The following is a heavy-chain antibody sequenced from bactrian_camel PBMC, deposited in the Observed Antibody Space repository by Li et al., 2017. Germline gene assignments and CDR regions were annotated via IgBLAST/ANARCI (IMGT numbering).Heavy chain of an antibody. CDR3: AAESRCSGGYCLTICHDFGY. CDR2: VDSRGST. V-gene: IGHV3S53*01. CDR1: VDTIGRYC. Sequence: HVQLVESGGGSVQVGGSLRLSCVASVDTIGRYCMGWLRQIPDKEREGVALVDSRGSTSYRDSAQGRFTISKDDATSTVCLQMNNLEPEDTAMYYCAAESRCSGGYCLTICHDFGYWGQGTQVTVS. J-gene: IGHJ6*01. D-gene: IGHD2*01.